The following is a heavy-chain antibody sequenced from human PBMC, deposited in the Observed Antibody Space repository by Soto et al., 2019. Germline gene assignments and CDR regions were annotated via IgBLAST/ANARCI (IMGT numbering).Heavy chain of an antibody. CDR1: GFIFSSYT. Sequence: EVQLVESGGGLVKPGGSLRLSCAASGFIFSSYTMNWVRQAPGKGLEWVSSISASSTYIYYADSLKGRFTISRDNAYNSLDLPRNSLRAEDTAMYYCARGWLRDPWMYWCQGTRVTVSS. CDR2: ISASSTYI. CDR3: ARGWLRDPWMY. J-gene: IGHJ4*02. D-gene: IGHD5-12*01. V-gene: IGHV3-21*01.